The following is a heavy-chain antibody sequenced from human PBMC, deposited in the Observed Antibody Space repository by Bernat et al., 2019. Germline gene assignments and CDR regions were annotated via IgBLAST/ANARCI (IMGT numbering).Heavy chain of an antibody. V-gene: IGHV3-30-3*01. CDR3: ARDTFLGELLDY. CDR2: ISYDGSNK. D-gene: IGHD3-10*01. CDR1: GFTFSSYA. Sequence: QVQLVESGGGVVQPGRSLRLSCAASGFTFSSYAMHWVRQAPGKGLEWVAVISYDGSNKYYADSVKGRFTISRDNSENTLYLQMNSLRAEDTAVYYCARDTFLGELLDYWGQGTLVTVSS. J-gene: IGHJ4*02.